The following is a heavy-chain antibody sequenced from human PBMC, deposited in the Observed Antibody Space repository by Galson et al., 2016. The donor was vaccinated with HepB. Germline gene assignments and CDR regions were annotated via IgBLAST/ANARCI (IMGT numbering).Heavy chain of an antibody. V-gene: IGHV1-18*04. CDR3: ARDHVQGLVYGSLNWFDS. J-gene: IGHJ5*01. D-gene: IGHD2-8*01. CDR1: GYTFTNYG. Sequence: SVKVSCKASGYTFTNYGFSWVRQAPGQGLEWMGWISTYKGFTDYARKFQGRVTLTTDTSTSTAYMELRSLRSDDTAVYYCARDHVQGLVYGSLNWFDSWGQGTLVTVSS. CDR2: ISTYKGFT.